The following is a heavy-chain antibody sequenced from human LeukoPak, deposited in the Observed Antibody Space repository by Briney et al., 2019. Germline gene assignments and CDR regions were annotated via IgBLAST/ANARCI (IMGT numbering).Heavy chain of an antibody. Sequence: SETLSLTCTVSGGTISSYYWSWIRQPPGKGLEWIGYIYYSGSTNYNPSLKSRVTISVDTSKNHFSLHLSSVTAADTAVYFCAREKVGASGGNTFDYWGQGTLVTASS. CDR3: AREKVGASGGNTFDY. V-gene: IGHV4-59*08. D-gene: IGHD1-26*01. J-gene: IGHJ4*02. CDR1: GGTISSYY. CDR2: IYYSGST.